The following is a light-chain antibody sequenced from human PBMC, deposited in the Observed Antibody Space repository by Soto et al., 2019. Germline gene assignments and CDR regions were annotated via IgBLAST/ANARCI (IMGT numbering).Light chain of an antibody. V-gene: IGKV3-20*01. CDR3: QQYGFSLRT. J-gene: IGKJ1*01. CDR2: GAS. CDR1: QSVRGNY. Sequence: EIVLTQSPGTLSLSPGERATLSCRASQSVRGNYLAWYQQKPGQAPRLLISGASSRASGIPDRFSGSGSGTDFTLTISRLEPEDFAVYYCQQYGFSLRTFGQGSKVEIK.